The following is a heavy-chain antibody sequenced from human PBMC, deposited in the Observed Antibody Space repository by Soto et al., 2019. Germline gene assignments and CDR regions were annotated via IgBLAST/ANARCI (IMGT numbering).Heavy chain of an antibody. CDR3: AHKGYGDYPLAY. V-gene: IGHV2-5*02. CDR1: GFSLSTSGVG. D-gene: IGHD4-17*01. Sequence: QITLKESGPTLVKPTQTLTLTCTFSGFSLSTSGVGVGWIRQPPGKALEWLAVIYWDDSYHYSPSLRSTLTITKDTSKNQVVLTMTNMDPVHTATYYCAHKGYGDYPLAYWGQGTLVTVSS. J-gene: IGHJ4*02. CDR2: IYWDDSY.